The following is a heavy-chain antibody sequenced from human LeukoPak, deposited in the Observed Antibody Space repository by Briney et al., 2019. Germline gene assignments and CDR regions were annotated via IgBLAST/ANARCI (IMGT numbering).Heavy chain of an antibody. D-gene: IGHD6-19*01. J-gene: IGHJ4*02. Sequence: SETLSLTCTVSGYSISSGYYWGWIRQPPGKGLEWIGSIYHSGSTYYNPSLKSRVTISVDTSKNQFSLKLSSVTAADTAVYYCARDGGIAVAGTGYWGQGTLVTVSS. CDR3: ARDGGIAVAGTGY. CDR2: IYHSGST. CDR1: GYSISSGYY. V-gene: IGHV4-38-2*02.